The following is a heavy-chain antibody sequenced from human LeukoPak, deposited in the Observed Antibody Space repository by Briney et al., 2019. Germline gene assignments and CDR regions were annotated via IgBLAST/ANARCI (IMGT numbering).Heavy chain of an antibody. CDR1: GFTFSSYS. Sequence: GGSLRLSCAASGFTFSSYSMNWVRQAPGKGLELVSSISSSSSYIYYADSVKGRFTISRDNAKNSLYLQMNSLRAEDTAVYYCARFGLIGQLAAFDPWGQGTLVTVSS. CDR3: ARFGLIGQLAAFDP. V-gene: IGHV3-21*01. J-gene: IGHJ5*02. D-gene: IGHD6-6*01. CDR2: ISSSSSYI.